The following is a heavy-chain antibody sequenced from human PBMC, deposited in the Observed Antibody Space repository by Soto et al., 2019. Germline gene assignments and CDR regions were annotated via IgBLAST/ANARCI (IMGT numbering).Heavy chain of an antibody. V-gene: IGHV4-39*01. D-gene: IGHD1-26*01. CDR1: GRSLNINAAF. Sequence: PSXTLSLTCTVSGRSLNINAAFWDLAWVRQPPGKGLEWIGSIDNGGNTHYNAPLKSRVIISADTSKNQFSLSLNSVTAADTAVYYCVKRSLLMAPTWGQGIQVT. CDR2: IDNGGNT. CDR3: VKRSLLMAPT. J-gene: IGHJ4*02.